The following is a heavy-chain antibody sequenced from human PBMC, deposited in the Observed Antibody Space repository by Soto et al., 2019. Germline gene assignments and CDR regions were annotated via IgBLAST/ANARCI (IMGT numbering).Heavy chain of an antibody. CDR1: GGTFSSYA. CDR3: ARGGGLRRSLDY. V-gene: IGHV1-69*05. D-gene: IGHD3-16*01. CDR2: IIPIFGTA. J-gene: IGHJ4*02. Sequence: SVKVSCKASGGTFSSYAISWVRQAPGQGLEWMGGIIPIFGTANYAQKFQGRVTMTSDTSTSTVYMELSSLRSEDTAVYYCARGGGLRRSLDYWGQGTLVTVSS.